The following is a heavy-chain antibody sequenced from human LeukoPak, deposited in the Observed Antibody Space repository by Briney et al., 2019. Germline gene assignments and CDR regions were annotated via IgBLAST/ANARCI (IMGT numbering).Heavy chain of an antibody. CDR1: GFTFSSYG. J-gene: IGHJ6*02. V-gene: IGHV3-30*18. Sequence: GRSLRLSCAASGFTFSSYGMHWVRQAPGKGLEWVAVISYDGSNKYYADSVKGRFTISRDSSKNTLYLQMNSLRAEDTAVYYCAKDNYDFWSGYAYYYGMDVWGQGTTVTVSS. CDR3: AKDNYDFWSGYAYYYGMDV. D-gene: IGHD3-3*01. CDR2: ISYDGSNK.